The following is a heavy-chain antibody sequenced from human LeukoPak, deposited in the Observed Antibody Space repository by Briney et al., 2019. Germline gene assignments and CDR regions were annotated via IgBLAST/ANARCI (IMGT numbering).Heavy chain of an antibody. V-gene: IGHV4-38-2*01. J-gene: IGHJ4*02. CDR1: AYSISSTYY. CDR2: INRSGNT. Sequence: SETLSLTCAVSAYSISSTYYWGWIRQPPGKGLEWIGSINRSGNTYYNPSLKSRVTISVDTSKNQFSLKLSSVTAADTAVYYCAGHGDQASSYYYFDYWGQGTLVTVSS. D-gene: IGHD3-22*01. CDR3: AGHGDQASSYYYFDY.